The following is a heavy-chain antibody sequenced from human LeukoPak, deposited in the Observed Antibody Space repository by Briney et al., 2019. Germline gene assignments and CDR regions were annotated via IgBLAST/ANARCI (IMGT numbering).Heavy chain of an antibody. V-gene: IGHV1-8*01. D-gene: IGHD6-13*01. CDR2: MNPNSGNT. J-gene: IGHJ6*03. CDR1: GDTFTSYD. Sequence: ASVKVSCKDSGDTFTSYDINWVRQATGQGLEWMGWMNPNSGNTGYAQKFQGRVTMTRNTSISTAYMELSSLRSEDTAVYYCARGHSSSWYTPYYYYMDVWGKGTTVTVSS. CDR3: ARGHSSSWYTPYYYYMDV.